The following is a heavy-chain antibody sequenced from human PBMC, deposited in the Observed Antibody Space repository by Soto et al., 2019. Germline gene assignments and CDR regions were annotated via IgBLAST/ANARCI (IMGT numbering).Heavy chain of an antibody. CDR3: ARERTTMTPLDAFDI. J-gene: IGHJ3*02. V-gene: IGHV4-39*01. Sequence: SETLSLTCTVSGGSISSSSYYWGWIRQPPGKGLEWIGSIYYSGSTYYNPSLKSRVTISVDTSKNQFSLNLKSVTAADTAVYYCARERTTMTPLDAFDIWGQGTMVTVSS. CDR1: GGSISSSSYY. CDR2: IYYSGST. D-gene: IGHD4-17*01.